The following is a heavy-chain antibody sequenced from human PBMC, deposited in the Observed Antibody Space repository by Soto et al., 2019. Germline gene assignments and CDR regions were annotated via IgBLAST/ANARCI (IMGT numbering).Heavy chain of an antibody. CDR3: AREAGVAPYYDDYGMDV. V-gene: IGHV4-31*03. CDR1: GGSLSSGGYY. CDR2: IYYSGST. Sequence: QVQLQESGPGLVKPSQTLSLTCTVPGGSLSSGGYYWSWIRQHPGKGLEWIGYIYYSGSTYYNPSLKSRVTITVDTSKNQFSLKLSSVTAADMAVYYCAREAGVAPYYDDYGMDVWGQGTTVTVSS. J-gene: IGHJ6*02. D-gene: IGHD3-3*01.